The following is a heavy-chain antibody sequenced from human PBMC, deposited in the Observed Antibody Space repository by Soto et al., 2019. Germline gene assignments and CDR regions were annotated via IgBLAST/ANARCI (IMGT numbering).Heavy chain of an antibody. J-gene: IGHJ4*02. CDR1: GFTFSSYA. D-gene: IGHD3-22*01. CDR3: ARGLRLGDQSDTVGYYYMPLAY. Sequence: GGSLRLSCAASGFTFSSYAMSWVRQAPGKGLEWVSAISGSGGSTYYADSVKGRFTISRDNSKNTLYLQMNSLRPEDTAVYYCARGLRLGDQSDTVGYYYMPLAYWGQGALVTVSS. CDR2: ISGSGGST. V-gene: IGHV3-23*01.